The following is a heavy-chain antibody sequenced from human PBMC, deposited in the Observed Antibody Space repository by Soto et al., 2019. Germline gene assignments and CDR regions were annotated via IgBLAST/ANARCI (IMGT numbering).Heavy chain of an antibody. CDR2: IYPGDSDT. Sequence: GESLKISCKGSGYNFATYWIAWVRQLPGKGPEWMGIIYPGDSDTSYSPSFQGQVTISVDKSISTAYLQWNSLKASDTAVYYCARRGHSYGLDVWGQGTKVTVSS. D-gene: IGHD3-10*01. J-gene: IGHJ6*02. CDR1: GYNFATYW. V-gene: IGHV5-51*01. CDR3: ARRGHSYGLDV.